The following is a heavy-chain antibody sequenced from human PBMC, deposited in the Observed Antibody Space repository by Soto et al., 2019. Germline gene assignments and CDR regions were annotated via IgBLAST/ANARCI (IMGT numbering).Heavy chain of an antibody. CDR1: GGSISSGGYY. CDR3: ARAPRSGVVVVAATTSYYYYGMDV. D-gene: IGHD2-15*01. J-gene: IGHJ6*02. CDR2: IYYSGST. V-gene: IGHV4-31*03. Sequence: KPSETLSLTCTVSGGSISSGGYYWSWIRQHPGKGLEWIGYIYYSGSTYYNPSLKSRVTISVDTSKDQFSLKLSSVTAADTAVYYCARAPRSGVVVVAATTSYYYYGMDVWGQGTTVTVSS.